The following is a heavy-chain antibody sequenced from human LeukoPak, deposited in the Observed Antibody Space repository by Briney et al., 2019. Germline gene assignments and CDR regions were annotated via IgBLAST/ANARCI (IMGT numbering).Heavy chain of an antibody. CDR1: GFTFSNFA. Sequence: GGSLRLSCAASGFTFSNFAMNWVRQAPGKGVEGVSCIRGGCSNPHYPDSVKGRFTISRDNSKNTLYMEMNSLRAEDTAVYYCAKCSYTYGNDAYDIWGQGTMVTVSS. J-gene: IGHJ3*02. CDR2: IRGGCSNP. CDR3: AKCSYTYGNDAYDI. V-gene: IGHV3-23*01. D-gene: IGHD5-18*01.